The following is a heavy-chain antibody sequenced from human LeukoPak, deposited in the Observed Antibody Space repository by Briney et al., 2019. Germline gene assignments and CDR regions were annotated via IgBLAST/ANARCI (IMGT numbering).Heavy chain of an antibody. CDR1: GSTSTSHW. Sequence: AGSLRPSCVPSGSTSTSHWVDWVRQVPGKGLGWVSRINGDGRSTNYADSVKGRFTISRDNAKNTLYLQMNSVTIEDTAVYYCASPETGGFFDYWGQGTLVTVVS. J-gene: IGHJ4*02. V-gene: IGHV3-74*01. CDR3: ASPETGGFFDY. CDR2: INGDGRST. D-gene: IGHD7-27*01.